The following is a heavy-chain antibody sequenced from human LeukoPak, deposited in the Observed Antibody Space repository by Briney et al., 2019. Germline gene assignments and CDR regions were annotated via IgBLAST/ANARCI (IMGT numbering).Heavy chain of an antibody. CDR1: GFTFSSYA. CDR3: VKDRSEYFDWLLGFDY. CDR2: ISRNGGSK. J-gene: IGHJ4*02. D-gene: IGHD3-9*01. Sequence: GGSLRLSCSASGFTFSSYAMHWVRQAPGKGLEYVSAISRNGGSKYYPDSVKGRFAISRDNSKNTLYLQMSSLRAEDTAVYYCVKDRSEYFDWLLGFDYWGQGTLVTVSS. V-gene: IGHV3-64D*06.